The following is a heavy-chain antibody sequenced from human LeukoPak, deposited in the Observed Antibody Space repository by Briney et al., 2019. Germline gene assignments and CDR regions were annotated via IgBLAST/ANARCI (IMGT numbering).Heavy chain of an antibody. Sequence: GSLRLSCAASGFTFSSYAMSWVRQAPGKGLEWVSAISGSGGSTYYADSVKGRFTISRDISKNTLYLKMTSLRAEDTAVYYCAKGKQDFLYYFDYWGQGTLVTVSS. CDR2: ISGSGGST. J-gene: IGHJ4*02. D-gene: IGHD3/OR15-3a*01. CDR3: AKGKQDFLYYFDY. CDR1: GFTFSSYA. V-gene: IGHV3-23*01.